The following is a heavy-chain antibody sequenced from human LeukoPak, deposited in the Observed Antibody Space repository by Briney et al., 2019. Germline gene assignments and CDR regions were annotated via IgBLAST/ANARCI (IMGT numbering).Heavy chain of an antibody. CDR2: ISGDGTRT. D-gene: IGHD3-16*01. Sequence: PVGSLRLSCAASGFSFSSYAMTWARQAPVKGLEWVSAISGDGTRTYYADSVKGRFTISRDNSKNTLYLEMSSLRVEDTAIYYCAKWPEGAMDYFDYWGQGTLVTVSS. CDR1: GFSFSSYA. V-gene: IGHV3-23*01. J-gene: IGHJ4*02. CDR3: AKWPEGAMDYFDY.